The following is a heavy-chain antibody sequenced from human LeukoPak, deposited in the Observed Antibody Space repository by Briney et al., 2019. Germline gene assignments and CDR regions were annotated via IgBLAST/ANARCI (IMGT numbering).Heavy chain of an antibody. CDR2: ISSSGSTI. V-gene: IGHV3-11*01. Sequence: GGSLRLSCAASGFTFSDYYMSWIRQAPGKGLEWVSYISSSGSTIYYADSVKGRFTISRDNAKNSLYLQMNSLRAEDTAVYYCARDRRYSYGTYYYYYGMDVWGQGTTVTVSS. D-gene: IGHD5-18*01. CDR1: GFTFSDYY. J-gene: IGHJ6*02. CDR3: ARDRRYSYGTYYYYYGMDV.